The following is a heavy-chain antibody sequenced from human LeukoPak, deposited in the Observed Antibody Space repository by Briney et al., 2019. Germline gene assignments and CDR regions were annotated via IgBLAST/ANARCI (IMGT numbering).Heavy chain of an antibody. J-gene: IGHJ6*02. Sequence: PGGSLRLSCAASGFTFSSYAMSWVRQAPGKGLEWVSAISGSGGSTYYADSVKGRFTISRDNSKNTLYLQMNSLRDEDTAVYYCARGDIVATIYYYYGMDVWGQGTTVTVSS. D-gene: IGHD5-12*01. V-gene: IGHV3-23*01. CDR2: ISGSGGST. CDR1: GFTFSSYA. CDR3: ARGDIVATIYYYYGMDV.